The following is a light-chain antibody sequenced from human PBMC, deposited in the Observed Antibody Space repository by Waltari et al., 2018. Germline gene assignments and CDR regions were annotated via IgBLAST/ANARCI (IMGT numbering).Light chain of an antibody. V-gene: IGLV4-69*01. CDR3: QTGGHGTWV. J-gene: IGLJ3*02. CDR1: SGHSTNV. CDR2: VNSAGSH. Sequence: QLVLTQSPSASASLGASVKLTCTLSSGHSTNVIAWLQKRPERGPRYLMKVNSAGSHNKGDEIPDRFSGSSSGAEHYLTISSLQSEDEADYYCQTGGHGTWVFGGGTKLTVL.